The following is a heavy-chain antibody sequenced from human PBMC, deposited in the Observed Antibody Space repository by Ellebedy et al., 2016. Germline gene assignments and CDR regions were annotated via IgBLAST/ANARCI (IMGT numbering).Heavy chain of an antibody. CDR2: TYYRSKWFN. J-gene: IGHJ4*02. Sequence: SQTLSLTXVISGDSVSSNSAAWNWIRQSPSRGLEWLGRTYYRSKWFNDYAVSVKSRISINPDTSKNQFSLQLNSVTPEDTAVYYCARATNDFWSGYPNWGQGTLVTVSS. D-gene: IGHD3-3*01. V-gene: IGHV6-1*01. CDR1: GDSVSSNSAA. CDR3: ARATNDFWSGYPN.